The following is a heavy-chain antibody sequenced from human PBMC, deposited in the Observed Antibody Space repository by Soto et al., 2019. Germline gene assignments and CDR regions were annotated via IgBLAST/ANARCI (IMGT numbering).Heavy chain of an antibody. D-gene: IGHD3-9*01. CDR3: ARQWTNYDILTGYFQYYFDY. CDR2: INSDGSST. CDR1: GFTFSSYW. J-gene: IGHJ4*02. V-gene: IGHV3-74*01. Sequence: GGSLRLSCAASGFTFSSYWMHWVRQAPGKGLVWVSRINSDGSSTSYADSVKGRFTISRDNAKNTLYLQMNSLRAEDTAVYYCARQWTNYDILTGYFQYYFDYWGQATLVTVSS.